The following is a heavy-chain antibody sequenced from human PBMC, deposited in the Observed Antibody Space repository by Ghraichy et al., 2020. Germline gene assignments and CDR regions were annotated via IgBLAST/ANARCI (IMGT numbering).Heavy chain of an antibody. CDR1: GGSITGYY. Sequence: SETLSLSCTVSGGSITGYYWSWIRQPPGKGLEWIGYIYYTGDTNYNPSLECRVTISVDRSKNQFSLNLNSVTAADTAVYYCVREQGDDFWNWYFDLWGRGTLVTVSS. CDR3: VREQGDDFWNWYFDL. V-gene: IGHV4-59*01. CDR2: IYYTGDT. J-gene: IGHJ2*01. D-gene: IGHD3-3*01.